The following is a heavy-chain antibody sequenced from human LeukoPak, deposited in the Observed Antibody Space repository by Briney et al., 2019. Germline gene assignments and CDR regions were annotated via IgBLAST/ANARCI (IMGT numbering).Heavy chain of an antibody. CDR1: GFTFSSYA. J-gene: IGHJ3*02. CDR2: ISGSGGST. V-gene: IGHV3-23*01. Sequence: GGSLRLSCAASGFTFSSYAMSWVRQATEKGLEWVSAISGSGGSTYYADSVKGRFTISRDNSKNTLYLQMNSLRAEDTAVYYCAKDGRSGSLHAFDIWGQGTMVTVSS. D-gene: IGHD1-26*01. CDR3: AKDGRSGSLHAFDI.